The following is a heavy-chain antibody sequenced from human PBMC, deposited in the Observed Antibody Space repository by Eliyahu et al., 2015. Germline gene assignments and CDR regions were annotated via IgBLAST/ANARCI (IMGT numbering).Heavy chain of an antibody. Sequence: EVQLVESGGGLVQPGGSLRLSCAASGFPFXHYSMNWVRQAPGKGLEWVSSLMXNTDYKFYADSVKGRFAISRDNAKNSLYLQMTXLRAEDTAVYYCARDSIAVAGTGVFDCWGQGTLVTVSS. CDR2: LMXNTDYK. CDR1: GFPFXHYS. J-gene: IGHJ4*02. D-gene: IGHD6-19*01. V-gene: IGHV3-21*02. CDR3: ARDSIAVAGTGVFDC.